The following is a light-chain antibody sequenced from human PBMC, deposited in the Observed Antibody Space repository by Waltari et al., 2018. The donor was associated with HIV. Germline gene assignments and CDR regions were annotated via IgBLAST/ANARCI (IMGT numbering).Light chain of an antibody. J-gene: IGLJ3*02. V-gene: IGLV2-11*01. CDR2: VVT. CDR3: CSFAGGYTLV. CDR1: SSDVGGYNY. Sequence: QSALTQPRSVSGSPGQSVTISCTGTSSDVGGYNYVSCYQQHPGKAPQVIIYVVTKRPSGFPDRFSGSKSGTSASLTISGLQAEDEADYCCCSFAGGYTLVFGGGTNLTVL.